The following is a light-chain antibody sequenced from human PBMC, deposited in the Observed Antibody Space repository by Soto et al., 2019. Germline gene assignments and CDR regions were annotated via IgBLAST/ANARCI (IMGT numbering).Light chain of an antibody. CDR1: QSVSSAL. J-gene: IGKJ4*01. CDR3: QQYECSPLT. CDR2: RAS. V-gene: IGKV3-20*01. Sequence: EIVLTQSPDTLSLSPGERATLSCRASQSVSSALLAWYQQKPGQAPRLLIYRASTRATGIPDRFTGSGSGTDFTLTISRLEPEDFAVYLCQQYECSPLTFGGGTKVEIK.